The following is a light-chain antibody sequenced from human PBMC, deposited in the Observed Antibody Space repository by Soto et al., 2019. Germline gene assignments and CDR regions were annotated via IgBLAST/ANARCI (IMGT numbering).Light chain of an antibody. CDR3: QPYPNFHPWP. CDR2: VAS. J-gene: IGKJ1*01. V-gene: IGKV3-15*01. CDR1: QSVGSN. Sequence: EIVLTQSPATVSVSPGEGATLSCRASQSVGSNLAWYLQKPGQAPRILIYVASPRPAGIPARFSGSGSGTEFTLTIRSLQSEDFEVSNCQPYPNFHPWPFGQGNTVEIK.